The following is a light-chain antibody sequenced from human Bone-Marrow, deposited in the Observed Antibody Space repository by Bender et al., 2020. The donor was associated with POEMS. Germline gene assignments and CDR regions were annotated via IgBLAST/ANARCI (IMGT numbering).Light chain of an antibody. V-gene: IGLV2-14*01. J-gene: IGLJ2*01. CDR3: SSYAGRNRAV. CDR2: DVS. CDR1: TSDIGTYNY. Sequence: QSALTQPASVSGSPGQSITISCTGSTSDIGTYNYVSWFQQHPGKAPKLLIYDVSNRPSGVSNRFSGSKSGNTASLTISGLQAEDEADYYCSSYAGRNRAVFGGGTKLTVL.